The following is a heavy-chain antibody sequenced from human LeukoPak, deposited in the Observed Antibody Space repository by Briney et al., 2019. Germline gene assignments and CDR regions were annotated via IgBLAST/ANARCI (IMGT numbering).Heavy chain of an antibody. D-gene: IGHD3-3*01. CDR3: ARSDLRFLLLLDY. V-gene: IGHV3-48*02. J-gene: IGHJ4*02. Sequence: PGGSLRLSCAASGFTFSGYSMSWVRQAPGKGLEWVSYISSSSNKIYYADSVKGRFITSRDNAKNSLYLQMNSLRDEDTAVYYCARSDLRFLLLLDYWGQGTLVTVSS. CDR2: ISSSSNKI. CDR1: GFTFSGYS.